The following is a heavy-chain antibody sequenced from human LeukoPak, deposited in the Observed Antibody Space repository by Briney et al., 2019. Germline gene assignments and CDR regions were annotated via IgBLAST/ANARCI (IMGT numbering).Heavy chain of an antibody. V-gene: IGHV3-53*01. CDR3: ARVYGPKEVLFDY. J-gene: IGHJ4*02. CDR2: IYSGGST. CDR1: GFTVSSNY. Sequence: PGGSLRLSCAASGFTVSSNYMSWVRQAPGKGLEWVSVIYSGGSTYYADSVKGRFTISRDNSKNTLYLQMNSLRAEDTAVYYCARVYGPKEVLFDYWAQGPLVTVSS. D-gene: IGHD3-10*01.